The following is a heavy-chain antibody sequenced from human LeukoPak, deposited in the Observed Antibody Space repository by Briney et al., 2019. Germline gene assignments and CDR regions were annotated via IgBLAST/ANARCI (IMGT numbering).Heavy chain of an antibody. V-gene: IGHV3-74*01. J-gene: IGHJ4*02. CDR2: INSDGSST. CDR3: ARRYCSSTSCYYDY. Sequence: GGSLRLSCAASGFTFSSYWTHWVRQAPGKGLVWVSRINSDGSSTSYADSVKGRFTISRDNAKNTLYLQMNSLRAGDTAVYYCARRYCSSTSCYYDYWGQGTLVTVSS. D-gene: IGHD2-2*01. CDR1: GFTFSSYW.